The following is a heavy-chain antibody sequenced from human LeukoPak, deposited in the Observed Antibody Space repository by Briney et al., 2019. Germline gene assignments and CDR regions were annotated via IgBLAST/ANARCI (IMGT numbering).Heavy chain of an antibody. CDR3: AKVGIQLWSRHDAFDI. CDR1: GFTLSSYA. J-gene: IGHJ3*02. V-gene: IGHV3-23*01. D-gene: IGHD5-18*01. CDR2: ISGSGGST. Sequence: GGSLRLSCAASGFTLSSYAMSWVRQAPGKGLEWVSAISGSGGSTYYADSVKGRFTISRDNSKNTLYLQMNSLRAEDTAVYYCAKVGIQLWSRHDAFDIWGQGTMVTVSS.